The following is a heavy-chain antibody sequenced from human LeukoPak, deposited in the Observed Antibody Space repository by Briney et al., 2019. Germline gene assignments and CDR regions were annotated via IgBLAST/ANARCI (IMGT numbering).Heavy chain of an antibody. CDR3: ARNEVGPTIYRMDV. Sequence: SETLSLACTVSGGSISDYYWSWIRQSAGKGLEWIGRMYISGASNYNPSLKSRVTMSLDTSKNQISLKLNSVTAADTAVYYCARNEVGPTIYRMDVWGQGTTVTVSS. D-gene: IGHD1-26*01. J-gene: IGHJ6*02. CDR1: GGSISDYY. V-gene: IGHV4-4*07. CDR2: MYISGAS.